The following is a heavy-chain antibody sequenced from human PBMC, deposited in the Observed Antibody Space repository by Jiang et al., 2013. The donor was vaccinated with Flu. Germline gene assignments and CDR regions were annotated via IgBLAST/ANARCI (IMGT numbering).Heavy chain of an antibody. V-gene: IGHV1-46*03. Sequence: GLEWMGSNQSHVVVVQINAQKFQGRVTMTRDTSTSTVYMELSSLRSEDTAVYYCARGYGDFDYWGQGTLVTVSS. J-gene: IGHJ4*02. CDR2: QSHVVVV. CDR3: ARGYGDFDY. D-gene: IGHD1-14*01.